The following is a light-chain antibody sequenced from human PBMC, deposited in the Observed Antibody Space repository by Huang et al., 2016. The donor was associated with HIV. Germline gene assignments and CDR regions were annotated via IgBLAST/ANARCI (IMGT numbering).Light chain of an antibody. V-gene: IGKV3-20*01. J-gene: IGKJ1*01. CDR1: RSVSSSY. Sequence: EIALTQSPGTLSLSPGERATLSCRASRSVSSSYLAWYQQKPGQAPRLLIYGASSRATGIPDRFSGSGSGTDFTLTISRLEPEDFAVYSCQQYGSSPQTFGQGTKVEIK. CDR2: GAS. CDR3: QQYGSSPQT.